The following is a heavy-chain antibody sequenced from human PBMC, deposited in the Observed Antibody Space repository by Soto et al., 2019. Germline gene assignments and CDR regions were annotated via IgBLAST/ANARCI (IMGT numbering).Heavy chain of an antibody. CDR2: ISSAGDSS. CDR1: GFTFSCYE. V-gene: IGHV3-48*03. D-gene: IGHD2-2*01. J-gene: IGHJ4*02. Sequence: EVQLVESGGGLAQPGGSVRLSCAASGFTFSCYEMNWVRQATGKTLEWVSYISSAGDSSYYADSVKSRFTISRDNAKHSLYLQMNSRRVEDTAVYYCARVYCSTTTCHVQAFDSWGQGTLFTVSS. CDR3: ARVYCSTTTCHVQAFDS.